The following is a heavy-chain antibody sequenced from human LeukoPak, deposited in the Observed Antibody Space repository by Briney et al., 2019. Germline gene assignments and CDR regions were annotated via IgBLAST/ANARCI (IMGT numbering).Heavy chain of an antibody. J-gene: IGHJ4*02. Sequence: ASVKVSCKVSGHSLNEISMYWVRQAPGKGLECMGVFDPEDVETIYAQRFKGRLTLTWDTSTDTVYMDLSSLRPEDTAVYYCATGATIPAGFDFWGQGTLVTVSS. D-gene: IGHD5-24*01. CDR2: FDPEDVET. CDR1: GHSLNEIS. V-gene: IGHV1-24*01. CDR3: ATGATIPAGFDF.